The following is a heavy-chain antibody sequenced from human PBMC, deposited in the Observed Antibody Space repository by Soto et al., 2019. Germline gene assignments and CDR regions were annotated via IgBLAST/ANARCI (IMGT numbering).Heavy chain of an antibody. Sequence: GGSLRLSCAASGFTFISYGMRWVRQAPGKGLEWVAVIWYDGSNKYYADSVKGRFTISRDNSKNTLYLQMNSLRAEDTAVYYCARAQQLVPSYFMDVWVKGTTLTVSS. D-gene: IGHD6-13*01. CDR1: GFTFISYG. J-gene: IGHJ6*03. CDR3: ARAQQLVPSYFMDV. V-gene: IGHV3-33*01. CDR2: IWYDGSNK.